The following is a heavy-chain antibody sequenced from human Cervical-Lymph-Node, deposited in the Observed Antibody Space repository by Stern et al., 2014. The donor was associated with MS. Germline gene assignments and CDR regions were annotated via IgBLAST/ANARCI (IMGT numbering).Heavy chain of an antibody. CDR3: ARGSVTGDHYWFFDL. CDR1: GGTLSSHS. D-gene: IGHD7-27*01. V-gene: IGHV1-69*01. J-gene: IGHJ2*01. CDR2: IHPVFTTA. Sequence: VQLVQSGPEVNKPGPSGKVSCKAPGGTLSSHSISWVRQAPGQGLEWVGGIHPVFTTATYAQKCQGRVMISAGESTSTGDMELRSRASEDAAVYYCARGSVTGDHYWFFDLWGRGALVTVSS.